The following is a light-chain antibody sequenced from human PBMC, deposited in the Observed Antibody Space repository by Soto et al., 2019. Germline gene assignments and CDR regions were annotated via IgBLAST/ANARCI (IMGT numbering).Light chain of an antibody. J-gene: IGLJ1*01. V-gene: IGLV2-14*01. CDR2: QVT. Sequence: QSVLTQPASVSGSPGQSITISCTGTSSDVGTRNFVSWYQQHPGKAPKLMIYQVTNRPSGVSNRFSGSKSGNTASLTISGLQAEDEADYYCSSYTDSTNYVFGTGTKVNVL. CDR3: SSYTDSTNYV. CDR1: SSDVGTRNF.